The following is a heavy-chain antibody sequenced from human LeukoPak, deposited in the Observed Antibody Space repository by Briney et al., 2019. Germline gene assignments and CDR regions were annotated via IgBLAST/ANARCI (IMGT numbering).Heavy chain of an antibody. CDR2: IKQDGSEK. Sequence: GGSLRLSCAASGFTFSSYWMSWVRQAPGKGLEWVANIKQDGSEKYYVDSVKGRFTISRDNAKNSLYLQMNSLRPEDTAVYYCAKDQFSTSWYGKDFDYWGQGTLVTVSS. CDR1: GFTFSSYW. D-gene: IGHD6-13*01. V-gene: IGHV3-7*01. J-gene: IGHJ4*02. CDR3: AKDQFSTSWYGKDFDY.